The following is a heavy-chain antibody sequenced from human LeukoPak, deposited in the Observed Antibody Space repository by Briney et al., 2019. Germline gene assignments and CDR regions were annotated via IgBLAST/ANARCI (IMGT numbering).Heavy chain of an antibody. D-gene: IGHD2-2*01. V-gene: IGHV3-48*01. CDR1: GFTFSGFS. CDR2: ISSTSSTM. CDR3: ARSRSGYQFDY. J-gene: IGHJ4*02. Sequence: PGGSLRLSCAASGFTFSGFSMDWVRQAPGRGLEWLSYISSTSSTMLYADSVKGRFTISRDNAKNSLYLQMHSLRAEDTAVYYCARSRSGYQFDYWGQGTLVTVSP.